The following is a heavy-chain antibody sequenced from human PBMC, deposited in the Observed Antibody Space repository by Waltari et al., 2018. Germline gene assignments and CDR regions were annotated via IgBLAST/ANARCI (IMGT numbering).Heavy chain of an antibody. V-gene: IGHV4-39*07. D-gene: IGHD3-3*01. CDR1: GDSIMKNNYH. J-gene: IGHJ3*01. CDR2: IYNSGTT. Sequence: QLQESGPGLVKPSETVSLTCSVSGDSIMKNNYHWGWIRQPPGKGLEWIGSIYNSGTTYYNPYLKSRVTISLDASRNQFSLRLSSVTAADTAVYYCARASTAIFGVVITGYNIWGQGTVVTVSS. CDR3: ARASTAIFGVVITGYNI.